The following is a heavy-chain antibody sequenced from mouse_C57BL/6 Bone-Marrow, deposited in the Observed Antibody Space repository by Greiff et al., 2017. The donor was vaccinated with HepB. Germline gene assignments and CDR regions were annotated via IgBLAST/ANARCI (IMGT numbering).Heavy chain of an antibody. J-gene: IGHJ1*03. Sequence: VQLQQSGAELVRPGASVKLSCKASGYTFTDYYINWVKQRPGQGLEWIARIYPGSGNTYYNEKFKGKATLTAEKSSSTAYMQLSSLTSEDSAVYFCAREGWLPSYWYFDVWGTGTTVTVSS. V-gene: IGHV1-76*01. CDR1: GYTFTDYY. CDR2: IYPGSGNT. D-gene: IGHD2-3*01. CDR3: AREGWLPSYWYFDV.